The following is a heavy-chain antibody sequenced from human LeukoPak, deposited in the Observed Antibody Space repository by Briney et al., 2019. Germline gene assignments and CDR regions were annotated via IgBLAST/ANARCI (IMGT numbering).Heavy chain of an antibody. CDR3: ARVSGPHIVVVTAKYYFDY. CDR2: INHSGST. Sequence: SETLSLTCAVYGGSFGGYYWSWIRQPPGKGLEWIGEINHSGSTNYNPSLKSRVTISVDTSKNQFSLKLSSVTAADSAVYYCARVSGPHIVVVTAKYYFDYWGQGTLVTVSS. D-gene: IGHD2-21*02. J-gene: IGHJ4*02. V-gene: IGHV4-34*01. CDR1: GGSFGGYY.